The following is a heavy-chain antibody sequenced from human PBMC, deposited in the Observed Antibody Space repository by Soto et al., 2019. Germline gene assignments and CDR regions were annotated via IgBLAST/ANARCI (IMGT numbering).Heavy chain of an antibody. CDR1: GFTFGTYW. CDR3: DTVDTHSYNWIDP. J-gene: IGHJ5*02. D-gene: IGHD3-3*02. V-gene: IGHV3-74*01. CDR2: INSDESRT. Sequence: EVQLVESGGDLVQPGGSLRLSCAASGFTFGTYWMHWVRQAPGKGLMWVSRINSDESRTNYADSVKGRFTISRDNAKNTLDLQMNSLRADDAALYFCDTVDTHSYNWIDPWGQGTLVTVSS.